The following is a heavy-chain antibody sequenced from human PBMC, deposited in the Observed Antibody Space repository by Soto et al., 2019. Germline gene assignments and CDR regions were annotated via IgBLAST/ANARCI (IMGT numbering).Heavy chain of an antibody. CDR2: IIPIFGTA. Sequence: QVQLVQSGAEVKKPGSSVKVSCKASGGTFSSYSINWVRQAPGQGLEWMGEIIPIFGTANYAQKFQGRVTITADESTSTAYMELGSLRSGDTAVYYCARDGGRHSGGIDYWGQGTLVTVSS. J-gene: IGHJ4*02. CDR3: ARDGGRHSGGIDY. V-gene: IGHV1-69*01. CDR1: GGTFSSYS. D-gene: IGHD1-26*01.